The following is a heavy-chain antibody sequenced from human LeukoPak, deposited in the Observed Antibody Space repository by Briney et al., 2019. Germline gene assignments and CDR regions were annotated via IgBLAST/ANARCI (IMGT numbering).Heavy chain of an antibody. CDR2: ISWNSGSI. Sequence: GGSLRLSCAASGFTFDGYAMHWVRQAPGKGLEWVSGISWNSGSIGYADSVKGRFTISRDNAKNSLYLQMNSLRAEDTALYYCAKDISSSWYAGWFDPWGQGTLVTVSS. CDR1: GFTFDGYA. J-gene: IGHJ5*02. D-gene: IGHD6-13*01. CDR3: AKDISSSWYAGWFDP. V-gene: IGHV3-9*01.